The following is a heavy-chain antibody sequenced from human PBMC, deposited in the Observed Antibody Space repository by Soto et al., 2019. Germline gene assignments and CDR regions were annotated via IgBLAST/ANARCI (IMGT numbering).Heavy chain of an antibody. D-gene: IGHD6-13*01. J-gene: IGHJ5*02. Sequence: LSLTCTVSGGSISSGDYYWSWIRQPPGKGLEWIGYIYYSGSTYYNPSLKSRVTISVDTSKNQFSLKLSSVTAADTAVYYCARERYSSSWSPRYNWFDPWGQGTLVTVSS. CDR3: ARERYSSSWSPRYNWFDP. CDR1: GGSISSGDYY. CDR2: IYYSGST. V-gene: IGHV4-30-4*01.